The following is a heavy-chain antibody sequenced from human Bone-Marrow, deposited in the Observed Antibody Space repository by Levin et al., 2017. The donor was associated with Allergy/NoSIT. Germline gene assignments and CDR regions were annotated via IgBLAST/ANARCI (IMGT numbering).Heavy chain of an antibody. D-gene: IGHD5-18*01. CDR2: IGTAGDT. J-gene: IGHJ3*02. CDR1: GFTFRTHD. V-gene: IGHV3-13*01. Sequence: GGSLRLSCAASGFTFRTHDMHWVRQGTGKGLEWVSTIGTAGDTYYPDSVRGRFTISRENAKNSLYLQMNGLSAGDTAVYYCARYNYEYNALDIWGQGTMVTVS. CDR3: ARYNYEYNALDI.